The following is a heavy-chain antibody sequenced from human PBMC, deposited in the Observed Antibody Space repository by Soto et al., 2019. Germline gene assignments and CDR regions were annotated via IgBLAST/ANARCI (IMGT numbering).Heavy chain of an antibody. CDR1: GYTFTSYG. D-gene: IGHD2-15*01. CDR3: ARDYCSGGSCYFGGL. V-gene: IGHV1-18*01. Sequence: ASVKVSCKASGYTFTSYGISWVRQAPGQGLEWMGWISAYNGNTNYAQKLQGRVTMTTDTSTSTAYMELRSLRSDDTAVYYCARDYCSGGSCYFGGLWGQGTLVIVSS. J-gene: IGHJ4*02. CDR2: ISAYNGNT.